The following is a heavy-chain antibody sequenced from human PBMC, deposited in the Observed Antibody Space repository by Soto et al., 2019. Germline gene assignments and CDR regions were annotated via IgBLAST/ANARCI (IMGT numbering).Heavy chain of an antibody. D-gene: IGHD2-2*01. V-gene: IGHV3-7*01. J-gene: IGHJ6*03. CDR3: ARSRAGRTAASYYDYMDV. CDR2: IKQDGSEK. CDR1: GFSFSDYW. Sequence: EVQLVESGGGLVQPGGSLRVSCAAAGFSFSDYWMTWVRQVPGKGLEWVANIKQDGSEKYYADSVKGGFTISRDNAKSSLYVQLNSLRAEDTAVYYCARSRAGRTAASYYDYMDVWGKGTSVTVSS.